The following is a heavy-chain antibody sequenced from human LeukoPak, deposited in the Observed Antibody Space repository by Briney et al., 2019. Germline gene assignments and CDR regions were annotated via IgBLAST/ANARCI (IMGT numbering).Heavy chain of an antibody. CDR2: IYSAGNT. J-gene: IGHJ4*02. D-gene: IGHD3-10*01. CDR1: GFTVSSEY. CDR3: ARSILDGSGSYYMAY. V-gene: IGHV3-53*01. Sequence: PGGSLRLSCAASGFTVSSEYMSWVRQAPRQGLEWVSVIYSAGNTYYAASVKGRFTISRDNSENTLYLQMNSLGAEDTAVYYCARSILDGSGSYYMAYWGQGTLVTVSS.